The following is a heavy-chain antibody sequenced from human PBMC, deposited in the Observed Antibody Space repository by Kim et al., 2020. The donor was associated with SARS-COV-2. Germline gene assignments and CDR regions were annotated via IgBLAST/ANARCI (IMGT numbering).Heavy chain of an antibody. V-gene: IGHV4-59*08. J-gene: IGHJ4*02. CDR1: GGSISSYY. Sequence: SETLSLTCTVSGGSISSYYWSWIRQPPGKGLEWIGYIYYSGSTNYNPSLKSRVTISVDTSKNQFSLKLSPGTAADTAVYYCARRALGYCSGGSCYSGFDYWGQGTLVTVSS. CDR3: ARRALGYCSGGSCYSGFDY. CDR2: IYYSGST. D-gene: IGHD2-15*01.